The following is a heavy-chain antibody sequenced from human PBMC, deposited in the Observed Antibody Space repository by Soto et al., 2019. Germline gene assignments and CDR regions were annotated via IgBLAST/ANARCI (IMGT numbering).Heavy chain of an antibody. CDR3: ARDWGGYCSGGSCEKKITDY. CDR1: GYTFTSYG. Sequence: ASVKVSCKASGYTFTSYGISWVRQAPGQGLEWMGWISAYNGNTNYAQKLQGRVTMTTDTSTSTAYMELRSLRSDDTAVYYCARDWGGYCSGGSCEKKITDYWGQGTLVTVSS. J-gene: IGHJ4*02. CDR2: ISAYNGNT. D-gene: IGHD2-15*01. V-gene: IGHV1-18*01.